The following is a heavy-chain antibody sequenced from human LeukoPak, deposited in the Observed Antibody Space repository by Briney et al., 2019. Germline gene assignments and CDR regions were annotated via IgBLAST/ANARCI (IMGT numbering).Heavy chain of an antibody. CDR1: GFTFSSYA. Sequence: GGSLRLSCAASGFTFSSYAMSWVRQAPGKGLEWVSAISGSGGSTYYADSVKGRFTISRDSFKNTLSLQMNSLRVDDTAVYYCARGNSATTTFDFWGQGTLVTVSS. CDR2: ISGSGGST. D-gene: IGHD4-17*01. J-gene: IGHJ4*02. CDR3: ARGNSATTTFDF. V-gene: IGHV3-23*01.